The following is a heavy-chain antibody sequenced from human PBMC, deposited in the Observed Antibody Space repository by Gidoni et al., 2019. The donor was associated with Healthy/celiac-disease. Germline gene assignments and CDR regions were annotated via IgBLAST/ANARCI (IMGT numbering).Heavy chain of an antibody. V-gene: IGHV1-3*01. CDR1: GYTFTRYD. CDR2: INVGNGNT. Sequence: QVQLVPSGAEVKKPGASVKVSCTASGYTFTRYDLYWLRQAPGQRLEWMGWINVGNGNTKYSQKFQGRVTINRDTSASTAYMELSSLRSEDTAVYYGARGSFTWIQLPYNWFDPWGQGTLVTVSS. J-gene: IGHJ5*02. D-gene: IGHD5-18*01. CDR3: ARGSFTWIQLPYNWFDP.